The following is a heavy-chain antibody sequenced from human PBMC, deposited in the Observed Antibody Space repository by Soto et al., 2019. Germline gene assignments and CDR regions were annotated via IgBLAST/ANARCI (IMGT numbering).Heavy chain of an antibody. CDR3: ARELTSRAVDY. Sequence: QVQLVQSGAEVKKPGASVKVSCKASGYTFTSYDINWVRQATGQGLEWMGWMNPNSGNTGYAQRFQGRVTMPTNTSISTAYLELNSLISEDTAVYYCARELTSRAVDYWGQGTLVTVSS. D-gene: IGHD3-16*01. V-gene: IGHV1-8*01. CDR1: GYTFTSYD. J-gene: IGHJ4*02. CDR2: MNPNSGNT.